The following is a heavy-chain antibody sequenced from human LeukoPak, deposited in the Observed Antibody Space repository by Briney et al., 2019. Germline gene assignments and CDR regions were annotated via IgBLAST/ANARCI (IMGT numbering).Heavy chain of an antibody. CDR2: IYYSGST. J-gene: IGHJ3*02. Sequence: SETLSLTCTVSGGSISSSSYYWGWIRQPPGKGLEWIGSIYYSGSTYYNPSLKSRVTISVDTSKNQFSLKLSSVTAADTAVYYCACSSGWYDAFDIWGQGTMVTVSS. CDR1: GGSISSSSYY. CDR3: ACSSGWYDAFDI. V-gene: IGHV4-39*01. D-gene: IGHD6-19*01.